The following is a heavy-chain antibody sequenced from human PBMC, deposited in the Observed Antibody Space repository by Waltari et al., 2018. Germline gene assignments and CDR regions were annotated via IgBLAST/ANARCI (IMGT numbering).Heavy chain of an antibody. V-gene: IGHV3-33*01. J-gene: IGHJ6*02. D-gene: IGHD4-17*01. CDR3: ARDVYGYGMDV. CDR2: IWYDGSNK. CDR1: GFTFSSYG. Sequence: QVQLVESGGGVVQPGRSLRLSCAASGFTFSSYGLNWVRQAPGKGLEWVAVIWYDGSNKYYAYSVKGLFTISRDNSKNTLYLQMNSLRAEDTAVYYCARDVYGYGMDVWGQGTTVTVSS.